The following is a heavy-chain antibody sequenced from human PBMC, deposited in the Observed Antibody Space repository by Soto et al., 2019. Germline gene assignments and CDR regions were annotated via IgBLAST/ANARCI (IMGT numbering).Heavy chain of an antibody. Sequence: GGFLRLSCAASGFTVSSNYMSWVRQAPGKGLEWVSVIYSGGSTYYADSVKGRFTISRDNSKNTLYLQMNSLRAEDTAVYYCAREMAVAEDAFDIWGQGTMVTVSS. J-gene: IGHJ3*02. V-gene: IGHV3-66*01. CDR1: GFTVSSNY. D-gene: IGHD6-19*01. CDR2: IYSGGST. CDR3: AREMAVAEDAFDI.